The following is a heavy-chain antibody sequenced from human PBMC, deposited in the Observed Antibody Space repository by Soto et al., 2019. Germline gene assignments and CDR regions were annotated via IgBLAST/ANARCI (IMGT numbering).Heavy chain of an antibody. J-gene: IGHJ4*02. D-gene: IGHD2-15*01. CDR2: IWYDGSNK. V-gene: IGHV3-33*01. Sequence: QVQLVESGGGVVQPGRSLRLSCAASGFTFSSYGMHWVRQAPGKGLEWVAVIWYDGSNKYYADSVKGRFTISRDNSKNTLDLQMNSLRAEDTAVYYCARRWLLKGALDYWGQGTLVTVSS. CDR3: ARRWLLKGALDY. CDR1: GFTFSSYG.